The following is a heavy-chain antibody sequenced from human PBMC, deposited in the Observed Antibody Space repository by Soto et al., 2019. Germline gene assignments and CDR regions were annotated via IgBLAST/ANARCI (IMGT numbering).Heavy chain of an antibody. Sequence: GGSLRLSCAAAGFRFSDHYMTWTRQTPGKGLEWVSYISSGSSTIYYAHSVKGRFTISRDNSKNTLYLQMNSLRAEDTAVYYCAKDYDGQLGRLDYWGQGTLVTVSS. CDR3: AKDYDGQLGRLDY. D-gene: IGHD6-6*01. CDR2: ISSGSSTI. CDR1: GFRFSDHY. V-gene: IGHV3-11*01. J-gene: IGHJ4*02.